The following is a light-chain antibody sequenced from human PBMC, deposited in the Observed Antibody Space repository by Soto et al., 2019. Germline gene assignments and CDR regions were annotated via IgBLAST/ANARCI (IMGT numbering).Light chain of an antibody. CDR2: AAS. J-gene: IGKJ2*03. Sequence: DVPMPQSPSSLSASVGDTVTITCRAGQTLNNYLNWYQHKPGKAPKLLIYAASALQTGVPSRFSACASGTDFTLTITNLQPEDFATYYCQQSYLSLQSFGQGTKLQI. CDR3: QQSYLSLQS. V-gene: IGKV1-39*01. CDR1: QTLNNY.